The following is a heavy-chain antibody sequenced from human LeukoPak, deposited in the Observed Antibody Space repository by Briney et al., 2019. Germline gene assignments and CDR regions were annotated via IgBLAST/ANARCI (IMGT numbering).Heavy chain of an antibody. CDR3: AREGGGYGSPFDY. D-gene: IGHD3-16*01. CDR2: ISSSSYI. J-gene: IGHJ4*02. CDR1: GFTFSTYS. V-gene: IGHV3-21*01. Sequence: GGSLRLSCAASGFTFSTYSMNWVRQAPGKGLEWVSSISSSSYIYYADSVKGRFTISRDNAKNSLYLQMNSLRAEDTAVYYCAREGGGYGSPFDYWGQGTLVTVSS.